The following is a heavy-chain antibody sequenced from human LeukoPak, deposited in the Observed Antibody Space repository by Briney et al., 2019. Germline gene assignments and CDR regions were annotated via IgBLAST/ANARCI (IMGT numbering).Heavy chain of an antibody. J-gene: IGHJ5*02. CDR3: ARDYDFWSAYSWFDP. Sequence: GGSLRLSCAASGFTFSSYSMNWDRQAPGRGLEWVSSISSSSSYIYYADSVKGRFTISRDNAKNSLYLQMNSLRAEDTAVYYCARDYDFWSAYSWFDPWGQGTLVTVSS. D-gene: IGHD3-3*01. CDR1: GFTFSSYS. V-gene: IGHV3-21*01. CDR2: ISSSSSYI.